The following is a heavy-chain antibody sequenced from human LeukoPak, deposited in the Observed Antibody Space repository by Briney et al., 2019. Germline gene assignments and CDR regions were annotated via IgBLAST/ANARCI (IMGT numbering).Heavy chain of an antibody. CDR2: INPNSGGT. J-gene: IGHJ6*03. CDR3: ATRGVVPAAIPGGYYYYYYMDV. D-gene: IGHD2-2*02. Sequence: ASVKVSCKASGYTFTGYYMHWVRQAPGQGLEWMGWINPNSGGTNYAQKFQGRVTMTRDTSISTAYMELSRLRSDDTAVYYCATRGVVPAAIPGGYYYYYYMDVWGKGTTVTVSS. CDR1: GYTFTGYY. V-gene: IGHV1-2*02.